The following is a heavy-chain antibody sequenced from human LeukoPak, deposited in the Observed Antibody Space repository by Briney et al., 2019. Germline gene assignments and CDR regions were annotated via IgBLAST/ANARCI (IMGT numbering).Heavy chain of an antibody. D-gene: IGHD3-10*01. CDR1: GGSISSGSYY. CDR2: IYTSGSI. V-gene: IGHV4-61*02. CDR3: ARVPSSLWFGELSPFYFDY. Sequence: PSQTLSLTCTVSGGSISSGSYYWSWIRQPAGKGLEWIGRIYTSGSINYNPSLKSRVTISVDSSKNQFSLKLSSVTSADTAVYYGARVPSSLWFGELSPFYFDYWGQGTLVTAS. J-gene: IGHJ4*02.